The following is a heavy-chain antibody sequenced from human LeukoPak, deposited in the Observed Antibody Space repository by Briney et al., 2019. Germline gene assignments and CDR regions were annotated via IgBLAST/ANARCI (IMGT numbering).Heavy chain of an antibody. D-gene: IGHD1-26*01. CDR1: GFTLSNYW. CDR3: AREAGATNG. Sequence: GGSLRLSCAASGFTLSNYWMQWVRQAPGKGLVWVARIKSDASRITYADSVKGRFTISRDNAKSSLYLQMNYLRAEDTAVYYCAREAGATNGWGQGTLVTVSS. CDR2: IKSDASRI. V-gene: IGHV3-74*03. J-gene: IGHJ4*02.